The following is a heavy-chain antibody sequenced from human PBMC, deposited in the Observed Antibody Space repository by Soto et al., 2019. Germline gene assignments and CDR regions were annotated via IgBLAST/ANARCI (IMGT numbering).Heavy chain of an antibody. D-gene: IGHD3-10*01. Sequence: QVQLVQSGAEVKKPGASVKVSCKASGYTFTSYYMHWVRQAPGQGLEWKGIINPSGGSTSYAQKFPGRVTKARETAPGTVYIELSRLRSEDTAVYYCASREYGVQDRTKNYYYYYGMDVWGQGTTVTVSS. V-gene: IGHV1-46*01. J-gene: IGHJ6*02. CDR2: INPSGGST. CDR3: ASREYGVQDRTKNYYYYYGMDV. CDR1: GYTFTSYY.